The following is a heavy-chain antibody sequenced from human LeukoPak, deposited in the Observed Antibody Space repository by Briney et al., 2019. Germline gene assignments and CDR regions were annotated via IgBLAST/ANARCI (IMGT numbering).Heavy chain of an antibody. CDR3: ARVAPLWEPYYYGMDV. J-gene: IGHJ6*02. CDR1: GYTFTSYA. CDR2: INAGNGNT. V-gene: IGHV1-3*01. D-gene: IGHD1-26*01. Sequence: GASVKVSCKASGYTFTSYAMHWVRQAPGQRLEWMGWINAGNGNTKYSQKFQGRVTITRDTSASTAYMELSSLRSEDTAVYYCARVAPLWEPYYYGMDVWGQGTTVTVSS.